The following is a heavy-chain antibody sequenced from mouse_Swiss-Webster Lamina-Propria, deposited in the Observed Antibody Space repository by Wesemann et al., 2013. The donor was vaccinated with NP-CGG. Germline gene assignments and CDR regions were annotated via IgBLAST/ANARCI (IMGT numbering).Heavy chain of an antibody. CDR1: GFTFSSYA. Sequence: EVMLVESGGGLVKPGGSLKLSCAASGFTFSSYAMSWVRQTPEKRLEWVATISSGGSYTYYPDSVKGRFTISRDNAKNTLYLQMSSLRSEDTAMYYCARTVTGYFDYWGQGTTLTVSS. D-gene: IGHD2-1*01. CDR3: ARTVTGYFDY. J-gene: IGHJ2*01. V-gene: IGHV5-9-1*01. CDR2: ISSGGSYT.